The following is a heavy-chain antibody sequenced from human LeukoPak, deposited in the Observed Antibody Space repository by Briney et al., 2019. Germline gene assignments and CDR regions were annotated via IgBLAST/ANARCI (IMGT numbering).Heavy chain of an antibody. V-gene: IGHV3-64*01. Sequence: GGSLRLSCAASGFTFSSYAMHWVRQAPGKGLEYVSAISSNGGSTHYANSVKGRFTISRDNSKNTLYLQMGSLRAEDMAVYYCARDSDSSGYYYGMDVWGQGTTVTVSS. D-gene: IGHD3-22*01. CDR2: ISSNGGST. CDR3: ARDSDSSGYYYGMDV. CDR1: GFTFSSYA. J-gene: IGHJ6*02.